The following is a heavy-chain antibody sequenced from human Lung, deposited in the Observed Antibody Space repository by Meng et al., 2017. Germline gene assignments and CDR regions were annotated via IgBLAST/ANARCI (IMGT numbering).Heavy chain of an antibody. CDR3: ARGRVVVAATPSDY. V-gene: IGHV3-21*01. D-gene: IGHD2-15*01. CDR1: EFTLSSYS. CDR2: ISSSSA. J-gene: IGHJ4*02. Sequence: EVQLVESGGGLVKPGGFLRLSCAASEFTLSSYSMNWVRQAPGKGLEWVSSISSSSAYADSVKGRFTISRDNAKNSLYLQMNSLRAEDTAVYYCARGRVVVAATPSDYWGQGTLVTVSS.